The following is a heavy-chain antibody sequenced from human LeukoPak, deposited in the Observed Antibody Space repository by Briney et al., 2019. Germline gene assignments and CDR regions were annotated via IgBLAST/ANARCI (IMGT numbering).Heavy chain of an antibody. J-gene: IGHJ4*02. Sequence: PGGSLRLSCAASGFTFSSYGMYWVRQAPGKGLEWVAFIRYDGTNKYYAESVKGRFTISRDNSKNTLFLQMNSLRAEDMAVYYCAKDPSRDFWSGYHVDYWGQGTLVTVS. D-gene: IGHD3-3*01. V-gene: IGHV3-30*02. CDR2: IRYDGTNK. CDR3: AKDPSRDFWSGYHVDY. CDR1: GFTFSSYG.